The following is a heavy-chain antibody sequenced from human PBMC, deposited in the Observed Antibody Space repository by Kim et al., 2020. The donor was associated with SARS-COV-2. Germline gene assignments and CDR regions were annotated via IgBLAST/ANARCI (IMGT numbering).Heavy chain of an antibody. J-gene: IGHJ4*02. CDR1: GFTFSSYA. CDR2: ISYDGSNK. V-gene: IGHV3-30*04. Sequence: GGSLRLSCAASGFTFSSYAMHWVRQAPGKGLEWVAVISYDGSNKYYVDSVKGRFTISRDNSKNTLYLQMNSLRAEDTAVYYCARGVYSSSHFDYWGQGTLVTVSS. CDR3: ARGVYSSSHFDY. D-gene: IGHD6-6*01.